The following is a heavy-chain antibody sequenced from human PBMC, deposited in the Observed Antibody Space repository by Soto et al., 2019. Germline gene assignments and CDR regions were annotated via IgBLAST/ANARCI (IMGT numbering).Heavy chain of an antibody. D-gene: IGHD6-13*01. J-gene: IGHJ5*02. Sequence: GGSLRLSCAASGFTFSGSAMHWVRQASGKGLEWVGRIRSKANNYATAYDASVKGRFTISRDDSKNTAYLQMNSLKIEDTAVYYCTRQVAAAGTGLDWFDPWGQGTLVTVSS. CDR2: IRSKANNYAT. CDR1: GFTFSGSA. CDR3: TRQVAAAGTGLDWFDP. V-gene: IGHV3-73*01.